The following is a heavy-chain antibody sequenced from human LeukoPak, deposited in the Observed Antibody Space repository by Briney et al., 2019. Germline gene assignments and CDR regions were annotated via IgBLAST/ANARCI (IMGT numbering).Heavy chain of an antibody. CDR2: IRGNGDT. CDR3: ARASWVSSTDAVR. D-gene: IGHD3-16*01. J-gene: IGHJ4*02. CDR1: GLSFTSFA. Sequence: GGSLRHSCAASGLSFTSFAMSWVRQGPARGLEWVSSIRGNGDTFYADSVRGRFTLSTDISRNTVYFQLNNLRVEDTAIYYCARASWVSSTDAVRWGQGTLVTVSS. V-gene: IGHV3-23*01.